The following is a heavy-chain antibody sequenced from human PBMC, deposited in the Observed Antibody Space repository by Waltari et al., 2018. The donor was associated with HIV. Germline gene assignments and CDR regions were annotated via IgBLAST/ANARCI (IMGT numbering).Heavy chain of an antibody. J-gene: IGHJ4*02. CDR3: ARSKSGHLDS. Sequence: VESGGTLVQPGGSLRLSCAVSGFSFRDYWMTWFRQAPGKGLEGVANVNQDGSERYYVESVKGRVVVSRDSTKKMLFLQMNRLRVEDAATYYWARSKSGHLDSWGQGTLVIVSS. V-gene: IGHV3-7*03. D-gene: IGHD3-22*01. CDR2: VNQDGSER. CDR1: GFSFRDYW.